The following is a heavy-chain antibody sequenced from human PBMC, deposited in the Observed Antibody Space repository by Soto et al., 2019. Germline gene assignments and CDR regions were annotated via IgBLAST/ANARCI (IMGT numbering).Heavy chain of an antibody. J-gene: IGHJ6*02. Sequence: PGGSLRLSCAASGFTFSTYTMNWVRQAPGKGLEWVSSISSSSTYIFYADSVKGRFTISRDNAKNSLYLQMNSLRAEDTAVYYCARELQVQLSRSWYVTTGYYYGMDVWGQGTTVTVSS. D-gene: IGHD6-13*01. CDR3: ARELQVQLSRSWYVTTGYYYGMDV. CDR1: GFTFSTYT. V-gene: IGHV3-21*01. CDR2: ISSSSTYI.